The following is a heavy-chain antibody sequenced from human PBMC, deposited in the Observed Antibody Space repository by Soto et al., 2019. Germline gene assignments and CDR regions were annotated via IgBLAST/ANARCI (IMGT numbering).Heavy chain of an antibody. D-gene: IGHD2-21*02. CDR3: ASQPHIVVVTATLCYYHGIDV. CDR1: GGTFSSYA. CDR2: IIPIFGTA. V-gene: IGHV1-69*01. J-gene: IGHJ6*02. Sequence: QVQLVQSGAEVKKPGSSVKVSCKASGGTFSSYAISWVRQAPGQGLEWMGGIIPIFGTANYAQKFQGRVTITAYESKSTAYMELSSLRSEDTAVYYCASQPHIVVVTATLCYYHGIDVWGQGTTVTVSS.